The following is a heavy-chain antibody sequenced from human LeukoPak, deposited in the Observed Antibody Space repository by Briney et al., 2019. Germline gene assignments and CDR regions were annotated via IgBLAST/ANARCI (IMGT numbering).Heavy chain of an antibody. CDR1: GGSFSGYY. J-gene: IGHJ4*02. D-gene: IGHD3-22*01. CDR3: ARVRGVTMIVFDY. CDR2: INHSGST. Sequence: SETLSLTCAVYGGSFSGYYWSWIRQPPGKGLEWIGEINHSGSTNYNPSLKSRVTISVDRSKNQFSLKLSSVTAADTAVYYCARVRGVTMIVFDYWGQGTLVTVSS. V-gene: IGHV4-34*01.